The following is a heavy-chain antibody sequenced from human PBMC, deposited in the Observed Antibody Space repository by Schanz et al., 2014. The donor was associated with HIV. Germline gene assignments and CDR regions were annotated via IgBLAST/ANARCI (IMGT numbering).Heavy chain of an antibody. D-gene: IGHD6-19*01. V-gene: IGHV3-23*01. J-gene: IGHJ4*02. CDR2: MRGSDDST. Sequence: EVKLSESGGGLVQPGGSLRLSCVASGFTFSTYAMSWVRQAPGKGLEWVSGMRGSDDSTFYADSVKGRFTISRDNSKNTLYFQMNSLRAEDTAIYYCAKPSYGWYFEYWGQGTLVTVSS. CDR3: AKPSYGWYFEY. CDR1: GFTFSTYA.